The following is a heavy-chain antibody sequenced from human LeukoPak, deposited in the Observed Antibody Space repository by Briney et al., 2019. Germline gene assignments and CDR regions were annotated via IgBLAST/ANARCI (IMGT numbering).Heavy chain of an antibody. Sequence: SETLSLTCTVSGGSISSYYWSWIRQPPGKGLEWIGYIYYSGSTNYTPSLKSQVTISVDTSKNQFSLKLSSVTAADTAVYYCARDSSSWFPRYYGMDVWGQGTTVTVSS. CDR3: ARDSSSWFPRYYGMDV. CDR2: IYYSGST. D-gene: IGHD6-13*01. CDR1: GGSISSYY. J-gene: IGHJ6*02. V-gene: IGHV4-59*01.